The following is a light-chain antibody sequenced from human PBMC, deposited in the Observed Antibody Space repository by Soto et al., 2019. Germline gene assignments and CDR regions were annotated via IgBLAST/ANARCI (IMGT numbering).Light chain of an antibody. V-gene: IGKV3-15*01. CDR1: QSVNQK. J-gene: IGKJ5*01. CDR3: QQYGTSEII. CDR2: VAS. Sequence: EIVLTQSPATLSVSPGERATLSCRASQSVNQKLGWYQQKPGQAPRLLIYVASYRATGIPARFSGSGSGTEFTLTISRLEPEDFAVFFCQQYGTSEIIFGQGTRLENK.